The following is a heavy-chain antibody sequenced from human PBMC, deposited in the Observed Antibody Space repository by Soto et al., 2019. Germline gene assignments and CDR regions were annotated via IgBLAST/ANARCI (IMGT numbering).Heavy chain of an antibody. CDR2: ISPSTSHI. CDR1: GFTFSSCT. CDR3: SGCSGGACHRNYGMDV. D-gene: IGHD2-15*01. Sequence: EVHLVESGGGLVKPGGSLRLSCAVSGFTFSSCTMNWVRQAPGKGLEWVSSISPSTSHIYYTDSVKGRFTISRDNAKNSLFLQMNSLRAEDTAVYYCSGCSGGACHRNYGMDVWGLGTTVTVSS. J-gene: IGHJ6*02. V-gene: IGHV3-21*01.